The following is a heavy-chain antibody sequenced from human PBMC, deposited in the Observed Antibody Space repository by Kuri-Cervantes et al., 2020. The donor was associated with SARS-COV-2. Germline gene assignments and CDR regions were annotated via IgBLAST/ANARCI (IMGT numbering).Heavy chain of an antibody. D-gene: IGHD5-18*01. CDR1: GGTFSSYA. CDR2: IIPIFGTA. Sequence: SVKVSCKASGGTFSSYAISWVRQAPGQGLEWMGGIIPIFGTANYAQKFQGRVTITADESTSTAYVELSSLRSEDTAVYYCATDPVDTTLVTLNRWGQGTLVTVSS. CDR3: ATDPVDTTLVTLNR. V-gene: IGHV1-69*13. J-gene: IGHJ5*02.